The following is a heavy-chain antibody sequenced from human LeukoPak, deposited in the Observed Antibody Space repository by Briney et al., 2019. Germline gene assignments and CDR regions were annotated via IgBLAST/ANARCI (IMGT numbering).Heavy chain of an antibody. CDR3: ARGVYSSGWYGGLDY. Sequence: SETLSLTCAVYGGSFSGYYWSCLRQPPGKGLEWIGEINHSGSTNYNPSLKSRVSISVDTSKNQFSLKLSSVTAADTAVYCCARGVYSSGWYGGLDYWGQGTLVTVSS. J-gene: IGHJ4*02. V-gene: IGHV4-34*01. CDR2: INHSGST. CDR1: GGSFSGYY. D-gene: IGHD6-19*01.